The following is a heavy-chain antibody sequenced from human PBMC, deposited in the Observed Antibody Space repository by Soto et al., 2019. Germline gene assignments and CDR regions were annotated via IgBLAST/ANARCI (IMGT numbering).Heavy chain of an antibody. V-gene: IGHV3-23*01. J-gene: IGHJ4*02. CDR1: GFTFSSYA. D-gene: IGHD2-15*01. CDR2: ISGSGGST. Sequence: EVQLLESGGGLVQPGGSLRLSCAASGFTFSSYAMSWVRQAPGKGLEWVSAISGSGGSTYYADSVKGRFTISRDNSKNPLYLQMNSLRAEDTAVYYCAKKYCSGGSCYFNEDGGYGFEYWGQGTLVTVSS. CDR3: AKKYCSGGSCYFNEDGGYGFEY.